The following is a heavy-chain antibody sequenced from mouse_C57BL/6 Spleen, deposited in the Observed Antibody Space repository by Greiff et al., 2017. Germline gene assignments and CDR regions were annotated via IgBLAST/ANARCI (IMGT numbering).Heavy chain of an antibody. D-gene: IGHD2-12*01. CDR1: GFSLTSYA. V-gene: IGHV2-9-1*01. Sequence: VQLVESGPGLVAPSQSLSITCTVSGFSLTSYAISWVRQPPGKGLEWLGVIWTGGGTNYNSALKSRLSISKDNSKSQVFLKMNSLQTDDTARYYCARDKGDDGDWYFDVWGTGTTVTVSS. CDR3: ARDKGDDGDWYFDV. J-gene: IGHJ1*03. CDR2: IWTGGGT.